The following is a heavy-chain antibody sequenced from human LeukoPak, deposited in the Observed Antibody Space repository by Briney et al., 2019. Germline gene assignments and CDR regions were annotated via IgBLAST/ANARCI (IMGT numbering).Heavy chain of an antibody. CDR2: IYYSGST. Sequence: SETLSLTCTVSGGSISSYYWSWIRQPPGKGLEWIGYIYYSGSTNYNPSLKSRVTISVDTSKNQFSLKLSSVTAADTAVYYCARAHLGYGSGSYGGTSGEIDYWGQGTLVTVSS. J-gene: IGHJ4*02. D-gene: IGHD3-10*01. CDR3: ARAHLGYGSGSYGGTSGEIDY. CDR1: GGSISSYY. V-gene: IGHV4-59*01.